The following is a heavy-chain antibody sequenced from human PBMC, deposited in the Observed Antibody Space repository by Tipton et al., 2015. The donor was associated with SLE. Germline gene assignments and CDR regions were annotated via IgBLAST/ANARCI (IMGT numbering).Heavy chain of an antibody. CDR1: GYSISSGYY. D-gene: IGHD1-26*01. CDR3: AREYSGSYPTFDY. Sequence: TLSLTCAVSGYSISSGYYWGWIRQPTGKGLEWIGSIYHSGSTYYNPSLKSRVTISVDTSKNQFSLKLSSVTAADTAVYYCAREYSGSYPTFDYWGQGTLVTVSS. J-gene: IGHJ4*02. CDR2: IYHSGST. V-gene: IGHV4-38-2*02.